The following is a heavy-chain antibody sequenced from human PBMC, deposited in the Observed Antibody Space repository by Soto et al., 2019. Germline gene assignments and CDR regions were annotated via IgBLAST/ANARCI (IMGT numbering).Heavy chain of an antibody. J-gene: IGHJ4*02. CDR3: ARLSAVAGSRSPLDY. CDR1: GGSISSYY. CDR2: IYYSGST. D-gene: IGHD6-19*01. Sequence: SETLSLTCTVSGGSISSYYWSWIRQPPGKGLEWIGDIYYSGSTNYNPSLKSRVTISVDTSKNQFSLKLSSVTAADTAVYYCARLSAVAGSRSPLDYWGQGTLVTVSS. V-gene: IGHV4-59*12.